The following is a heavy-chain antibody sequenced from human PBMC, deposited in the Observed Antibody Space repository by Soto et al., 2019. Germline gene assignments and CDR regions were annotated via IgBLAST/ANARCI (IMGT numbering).Heavy chain of an antibody. CDR2: TYYRSKWYN. J-gene: IGHJ3*02. CDR3: ARGAFREYGTFDI. V-gene: IGHV6-1*01. D-gene: IGHD3-10*01. Sequence: QVQLQQSGPGLVKPSQTLLLTCAISGDRVLSDNSAWNWIRQSPSRGLEWLGRTYYRSKWYNDYAGSVKSRITINPDTSKNQFSLLLNSVTPEDTAVYYCARGAFREYGTFDIWGQGTMVTVSS. CDR1: GDRVLSDNSA.